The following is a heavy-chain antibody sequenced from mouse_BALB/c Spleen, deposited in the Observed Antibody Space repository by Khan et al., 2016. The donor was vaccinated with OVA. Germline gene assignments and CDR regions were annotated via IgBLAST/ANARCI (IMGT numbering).Heavy chain of an antibody. J-gene: IGHJ2*02. V-gene: IGHV3-2*02. CDR1: GYSITRDYA. CDR2: ISYSGNT. Sequence: VQLQQSGPGLVKPSQSLSLTCTVTGYSITRDYAWNWIRQFPGNKLEWMGFISYSGNTKYNPSLKSRFSITRDTSKNQFFLQLNSVTTEDTATYYCARVYGGDFDYWGQGTSLTVSS. CDR3: ARVYGGDFDY. D-gene: IGHD1-1*01.